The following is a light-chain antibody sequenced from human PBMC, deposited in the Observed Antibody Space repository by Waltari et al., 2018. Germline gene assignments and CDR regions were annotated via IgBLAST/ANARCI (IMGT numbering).Light chain of an antibody. V-gene: IGLV1-51*01. Sequence: QSALTQPPSVSAAPGQKVTISCSGSTSSIGKYSVSWYQQLPGTAPKLLIYDSRKRPSGIPGRFSASKSGTSVTLEISGLRPEDEAHYYCEAWDDRLTAEVFGTGTEVTVL. CDR3: EAWDDRLTAEV. CDR2: DSR. CDR1: TSSIGKYS. J-gene: IGLJ1*01.